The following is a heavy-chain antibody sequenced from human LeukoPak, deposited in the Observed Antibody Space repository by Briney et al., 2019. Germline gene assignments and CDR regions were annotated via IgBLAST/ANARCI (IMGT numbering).Heavy chain of an antibody. Sequence: GSSVKVSCKASGYTFTSYAMHWVRQAPGQRLEWMGWINAGNGNTKYSQKFQGRVTITRDTSASTAYMELSSLRSEDTAVYYCARGESQGYSSGWYSNWFDPWGQGTLVTVSS. V-gene: IGHV1-3*01. CDR1: GYTFTSYA. D-gene: IGHD6-19*01. CDR3: ARGESQGYSSGWYSNWFDP. J-gene: IGHJ5*02. CDR2: INAGNGNT.